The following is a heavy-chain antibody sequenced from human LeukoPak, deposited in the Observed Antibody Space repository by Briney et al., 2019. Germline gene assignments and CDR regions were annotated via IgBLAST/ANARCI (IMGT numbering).Heavy chain of an antibody. CDR2: IYYSGST. CDR3: ARDLLPGENAFDI. J-gene: IGHJ3*02. CDR1: GGSISSYY. Sequence: PSETLSLTCTVSGGSISSYYWSWIRQPPGKGLEWIGYIYYSGSTNYNPSLKSRVTISVDTSKNQFSLKLSSVTAADTAVYYCARDLLPGENAFDIWGQGTMVTVYS. D-gene: IGHD3-10*01. V-gene: IGHV4-59*01.